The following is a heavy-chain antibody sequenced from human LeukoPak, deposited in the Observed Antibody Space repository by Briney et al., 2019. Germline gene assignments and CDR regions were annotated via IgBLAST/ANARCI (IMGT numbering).Heavy chain of an antibody. CDR2: INPNSGNT. V-gene: IGHV1-8*02. CDR3: ARAGYDFWSGYEYGMDV. D-gene: IGHD3-3*01. Sequence: ASVKVSCKASGYTFTGYYMHWVRQAPGQGLEWMGWINPNSGNTGYAQKFQGRVTMTRNTSISTAYMELSSLRSEDTAVYYCARAGYDFWSGYEYGMDVWGQGTTVTVSS. CDR1: GYTFTGYY. J-gene: IGHJ6*02.